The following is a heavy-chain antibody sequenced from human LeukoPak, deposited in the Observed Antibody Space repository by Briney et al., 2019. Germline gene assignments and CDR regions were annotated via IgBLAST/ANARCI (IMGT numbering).Heavy chain of an antibody. CDR3: ARVQHAYYDSVGAFDI. CDR2: IYYSGST. Sequence: PSETLSLTCTVSGGSVSSGSYYWSWIRQPPGKGLEWIGYIYYSGSTNYNPSLKSRVTISVDTSKNQFSLKLSSVTTADTAVYYCARVQHAYYDSVGAFDIWGQGTMVTVSS. D-gene: IGHD3-22*01. V-gene: IGHV4-61*01. J-gene: IGHJ3*02. CDR1: GGSVSSGSYY.